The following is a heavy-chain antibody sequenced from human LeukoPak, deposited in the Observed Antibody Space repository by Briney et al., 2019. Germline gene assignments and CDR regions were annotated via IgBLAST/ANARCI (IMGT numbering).Heavy chain of an antibody. CDR1: GFTFSDYW. J-gene: IGHJ4*02. D-gene: IGHD3-10*01. CDR3: ARGSGSYVY. CDR2: IKQDGSDK. Sequence: GGSLRLSCAASGFTFSDYWMNWVRQAPGKGLEWVANIKQDGSDKYYVDSVKGRFTISRDNAKNSLYLQMNSLRAEDTAVYYCARGSGSYVYWGQGTLATVSS. V-gene: IGHV3-7*01.